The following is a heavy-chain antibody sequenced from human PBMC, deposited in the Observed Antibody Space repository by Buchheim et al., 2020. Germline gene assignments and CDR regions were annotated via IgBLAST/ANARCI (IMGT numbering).Heavy chain of an antibody. CDR3: AKGGTRRTGGYFYMDV. Sequence: QVQLVQSEGGVVQPGKSLRLSCTGSGFTFSNYGMHWVRQAPGKGLEWVAVISFNGSLEYYADSVKGRFNISRDNSRNTRYLQMNSLGIEDTAKYYCAKGGTRRTGGYFYMDVWGRGTT. V-gene: IGHV3-30*18. D-gene: IGHD3-9*01. J-gene: IGHJ6*03. CDR2: ISFNGSLE. CDR1: GFTFSNYG.